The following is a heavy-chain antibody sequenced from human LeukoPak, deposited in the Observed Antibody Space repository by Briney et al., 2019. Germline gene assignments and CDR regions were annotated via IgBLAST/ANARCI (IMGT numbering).Heavy chain of an antibody. Sequence: SETLSLTCTVSGGSISSTSYYWGWIRQPPGKGLEWIGSMSHSGSTYHNPSLKSRVTISVDTSKNQFSLKLSSVTAADTAVYYCARGGGTTVVTPGHFDYWGQGTLVTVSS. CDR3: ARGGGTTVVTPGHFDY. CDR2: MSHSGST. J-gene: IGHJ4*02. CDR1: GGSISSTSYY. V-gene: IGHV4-39*07. D-gene: IGHD4-23*01.